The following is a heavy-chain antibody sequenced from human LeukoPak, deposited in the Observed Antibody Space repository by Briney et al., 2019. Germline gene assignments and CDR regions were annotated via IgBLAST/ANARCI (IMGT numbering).Heavy chain of an antibody. V-gene: IGHV4-34*01. CDR1: GGSFSGYY. CDR3: ARDFHSRYGGRYLDY. Sequence: SETLSLTCAVYGGSFSGYYWSWIRQPPGKGLEWIGEINHSGSTNYNPSLKSRVTISVDTSKNQFSLKLSSVTAADTAVYYCARDFHSRYGGRYLDYWGQRTLVTVSS. D-gene: IGHD1-26*01. J-gene: IGHJ4*02. CDR2: INHSGST.